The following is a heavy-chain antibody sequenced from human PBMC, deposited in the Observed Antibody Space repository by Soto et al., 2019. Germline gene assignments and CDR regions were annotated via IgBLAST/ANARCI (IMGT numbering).Heavy chain of an antibody. J-gene: IGHJ4*02. Sequence: SETLSLTCTVSGGSVSSGSYYWSWFRQPPGKGLEWIGYIYYSGSTNYNPSLKSRVTISVDTSKNQFSLKLSSVTAADTAVYYCAREIVATYYFDYWGQGTLVTVS. D-gene: IGHD5-12*01. V-gene: IGHV4-61*01. CDR3: AREIVATYYFDY. CDR1: GGSVSSGSYY. CDR2: IYYSGST.